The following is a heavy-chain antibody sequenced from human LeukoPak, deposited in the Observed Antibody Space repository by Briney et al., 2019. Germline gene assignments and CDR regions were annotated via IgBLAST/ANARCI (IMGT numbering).Heavy chain of an antibody. J-gene: IGHJ4*02. V-gene: IGHV3-21*01. CDR2: ISSAGGYI. Sequence: GGSLRLSCAASGFTFSSYTLNWVRQAPGKGLEWVSSISSAGGYIYYADSVKGRFTISRDNAKNSLYLQMNSPRAVDTAVYYCAREIVSSNSFDNWGQGTLVTVSS. CDR3: AREIVSSNSFDN. CDR1: GFTFSSYT. D-gene: IGHD2-2*01.